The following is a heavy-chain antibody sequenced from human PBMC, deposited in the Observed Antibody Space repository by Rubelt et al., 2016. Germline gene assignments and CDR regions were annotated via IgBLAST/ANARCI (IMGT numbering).Heavy chain of an antibody. CDR2: IYYSGST. CDR3: AGGITIFGVASGYFDY. J-gene: IGHJ4*02. V-gene: IGHV4-39*07. Sequence: QLQLQESGPGLVKPSETLSLTCTVSGGSISSSSYYWGWIRQPPGKGLEWIGYIYYSGSTYYNPSLKSRVTIAVDTSKNQFSLKRSSVTAADTAVYYCAGGITIFGVASGYFDYWGQGTLVTVSS. D-gene: IGHD3-3*01. CDR1: GGSISSSSYY.